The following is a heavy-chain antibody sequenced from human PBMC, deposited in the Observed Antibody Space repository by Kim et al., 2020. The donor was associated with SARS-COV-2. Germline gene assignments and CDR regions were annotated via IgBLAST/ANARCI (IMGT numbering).Heavy chain of an antibody. D-gene: IGHD1-26*01. CDR1: GDSISVFSYY. CDR3: ARQRGSGSSVSYYGMDV. V-gene: IGHV4-39*01. Sequence: SETLSLTCTVSGDSISVFSYYWGRIRQPPGKGLEWIGSIHYSGSAYYNSSLKSRVTLSVDTSKNQFSLKVSSVTAADTSVYFCARQRGSGSSVSYYGMDVWGQGTTVTVSS. J-gene: IGHJ6*02. CDR2: IHYSGSA.